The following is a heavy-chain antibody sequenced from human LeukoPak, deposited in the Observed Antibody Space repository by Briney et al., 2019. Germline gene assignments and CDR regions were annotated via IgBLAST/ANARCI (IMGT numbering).Heavy chain of an antibody. CDR3: AKDKGKLYFDY. V-gene: IGHV3-30*02. Sequence: QAGGSLRLSCAASGFTFSSYAMHWVRQAPGKGLEWVAFIWFDGTNKYYADSVKGRFIISRDNSKNTLYLQMNSLRTEDTAVYYCAKDKGKLYFDYWGQGTLVTVSS. D-gene: IGHD3-10*01. J-gene: IGHJ4*02. CDR1: GFTFSSYA. CDR2: IWFDGTNK.